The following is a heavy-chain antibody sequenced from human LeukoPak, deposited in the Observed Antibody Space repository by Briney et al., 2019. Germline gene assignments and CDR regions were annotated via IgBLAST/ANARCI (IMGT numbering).Heavy chain of an antibody. Sequence: GGSLRLSCAASGFTFSSYSMNWVRQAPGKGLEWVSSISSSSSYIYYADSVKGRFTISRDNAKNSLYLQMNSLRAEDTAVCYCARKSVGATAAPFDYWGQGTLVTVSS. CDR1: GFTFSSYS. J-gene: IGHJ4*02. D-gene: IGHD1-26*01. CDR3: ARKSVGATAAPFDY. CDR2: ISSSSSYI. V-gene: IGHV3-21*01.